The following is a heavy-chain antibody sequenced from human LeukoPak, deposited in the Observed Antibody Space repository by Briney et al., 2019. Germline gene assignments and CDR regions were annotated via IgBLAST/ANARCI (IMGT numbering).Heavy chain of an antibody. V-gene: IGHV3-48*01. D-gene: IGHD6-13*01. Sequence: GGSLRLSCAASGFTFSSYSVNWVRQAPGKGPEWVSYISSSSSSIYYADSVKGRFTISRDNAKNSLYLQMNSLRAEDTAVYYCARDPLPYTSSWTGYFDYWGQGTLVTVSS. CDR1: GFTFSSYS. CDR2: ISSSSSSI. J-gene: IGHJ4*02. CDR3: ARDPLPYTSSWTGYFDY.